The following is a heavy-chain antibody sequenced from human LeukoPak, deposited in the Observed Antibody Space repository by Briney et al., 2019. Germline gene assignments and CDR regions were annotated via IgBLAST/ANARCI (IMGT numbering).Heavy chain of an antibody. CDR2: INPNSGGT. CDR3: ARDSSVAAAGGIFDY. J-gene: IGHJ4*02. CDR1: GYTFTSYG. D-gene: IGHD6-13*01. Sequence: ASVKVSCKASGYTFTSYGISWVRQAPGQGLEWMGWINPNSGGTNYAQKFQCRVTMTRDTSISTAYMELSRLRSDDTAVYYCARDSSVAAAGGIFDYWGQGTLVTVSS. V-gene: IGHV1-2*02.